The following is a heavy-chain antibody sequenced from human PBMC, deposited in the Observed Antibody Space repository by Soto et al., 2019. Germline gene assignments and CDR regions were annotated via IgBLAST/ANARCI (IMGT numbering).Heavy chain of an antibody. D-gene: IGHD3-3*01. J-gene: IGHJ4*02. Sequence: SETLSLTCAVYGGSFIGYYWSWIRQPPWKGLEWIGEINHSGSTNYNPSLKSRVTISVDTSKNQFSLKLSPVTAADTAVYYCARRSLTIFGVVQKWYFDYWGQGTLVTVSS. CDR2: INHSGST. CDR3: ARRSLTIFGVVQKWYFDY. CDR1: GGSFIGYY. V-gene: IGHV4-34*01.